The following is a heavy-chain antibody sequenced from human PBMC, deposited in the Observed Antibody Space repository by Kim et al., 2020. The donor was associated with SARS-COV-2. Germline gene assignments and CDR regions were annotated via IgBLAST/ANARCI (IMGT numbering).Heavy chain of an antibody. J-gene: IGHJ4*02. D-gene: IGHD3-16*01. CDR1: GGSISSYY. Sequence: SETLSLTCTVSGGSISSYYWSWIRQPPGKGLEWIGYIYYSGSTNYNPSLKSRVTISVDTSKNQFSLKLSSVTAADTAVYYCARDKFGAPAFDYWGQGTLVTVSS. CDR3: ARDKFGAPAFDY. V-gene: IGHV4-59*01. CDR2: IYYSGST.